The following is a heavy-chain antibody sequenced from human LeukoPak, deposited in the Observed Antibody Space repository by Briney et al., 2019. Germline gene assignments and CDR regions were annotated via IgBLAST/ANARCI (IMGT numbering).Heavy chain of an antibody. CDR3: ARHRRSSVFDY. V-gene: IGHV4-4*09. D-gene: IGHD6-25*01. CDR2: IYTSGST. CDR1: GGSISSYY. Sequence: SETLSLTCTVSGGSISSYYWSCIRQPPGKGLEWIGYIYTSGSTNYNTSLKSRVTISVDTSKNQFSLKLSSVTAADTAVYYCARHRRSSVFDYWGQETLVTVSS. J-gene: IGHJ4*02.